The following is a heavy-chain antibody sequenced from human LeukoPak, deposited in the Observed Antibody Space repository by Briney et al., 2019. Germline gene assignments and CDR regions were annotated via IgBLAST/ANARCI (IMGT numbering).Heavy chain of an antibody. CDR1: GFTFSNCA. J-gene: IGHJ4*02. V-gene: IGHV3-23*01. D-gene: IGHD6-6*01. Sequence: GGSLRLSCEVSGFTFSNCAMTWVRQAPGKGLQWVSSITGSGGVTNHADSVKGRFTISRDNSKNTLYLQMNSLRAEDTAVYYCAKRYTTSSGHHDYWGQGTLVTVSS. CDR3: AKRYTTSSGHHDY. CDR2: ITGSGGVT.